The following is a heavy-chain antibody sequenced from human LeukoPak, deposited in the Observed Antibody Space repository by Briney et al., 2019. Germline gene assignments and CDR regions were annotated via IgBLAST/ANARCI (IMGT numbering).Heavy chain of an antibody. CDR2: IYYSGST. J-gene: IGHJ4*02. CDR3: ARHDYGDRFLPGYFDY. CDR1: GGSIRSSYYY. D-gene: IGHD4-17*01. V-gene: IGHV4-39*01. Sequence: SETLSLTCTVSGGSIRSSYYYWGWIRQPPGKGLEWTGSIYYSGSTYYNPSLKSRVTISVDTSKNQFSLKLSSVTAADTAVYYCARHDYGDRFLPGYFDYWGQGTLVTVSS.